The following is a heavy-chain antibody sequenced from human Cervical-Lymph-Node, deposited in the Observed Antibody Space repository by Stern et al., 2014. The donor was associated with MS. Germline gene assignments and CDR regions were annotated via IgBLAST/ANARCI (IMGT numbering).Heavy chain of an antibody. Sequence: VHLVESGVEVKKPGSSVKVSCKASGGTFRSYAISWVRQAPGQGLEWMGWITPISGPANYAKKFQGRVTITADESTSTAYMELSSLRSEDTAVYYCARGDELWSPFDPWGQGTLVTVSS. CDR3: ARGDELWSPFDP. D-gene: IGHD5-18*01. CDR2: ITPISGPA. V-gene: IGHV1-69*01. J-gene: IGHJ5*02. CDR1: GGTFRSYA.